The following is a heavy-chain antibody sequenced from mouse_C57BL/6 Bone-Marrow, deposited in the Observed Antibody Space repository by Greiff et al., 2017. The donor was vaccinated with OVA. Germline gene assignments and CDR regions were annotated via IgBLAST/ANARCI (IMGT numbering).Heavy chain of an antibody. CDR3: ARNNDVHYYAMDY. V-gene: IGHV2-9-1*01. CDR1: GFSLTSYA. J-gene: IGHJ4*01. D-gene: IGHD2-3*01. CDR2: IWTGGGT. Sequence: VKLQESGPGLVAPSQSLSITCTVSGFSLTSYAISWVRQPPGKGLEWLGVIWTGGGTNYNSALKSRLSISKDNSKSQVFLKMNSLQTDDTARYYCARNNDVHYYAMDYCGQGTSVTVSS.